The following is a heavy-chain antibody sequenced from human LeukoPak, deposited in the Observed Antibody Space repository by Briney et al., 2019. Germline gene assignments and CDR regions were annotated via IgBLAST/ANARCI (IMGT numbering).Heavy chain of an antibody. J-gene: IGHJ4*02. CDR3: ARGYSSGWDYYFDY. D-gene: IGHD6-19*01. CDR1: GYTFTSYD. V-gene: IGHV1-8*01. Sequence: ASVTVSCKASGYTFTSYDINWVRQATGQGLEWMGWMNPNSGNTGYAQKFQGRVTMTRNTSISTAYMELSSLRSEDTAVYYCARGYSSGWDYYFDYWGQGTLVTVSS. CDR2: MNPNSGNT.